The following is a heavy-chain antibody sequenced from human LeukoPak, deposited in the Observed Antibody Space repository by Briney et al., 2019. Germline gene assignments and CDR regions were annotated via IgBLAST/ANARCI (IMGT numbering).Heavy chain of an antibody. CDR3: ARLGEYSYKD. V-gene: IGHV4-59*01. CDR2: IYYSGST. J-gene: IGHJ4*02. Sequence: NSSESLSLTCTVSGGSISSYYWSWIRQPPGKGLEWIGYIYYSGSTNYNPSLKSRVTISVDTSKNQFSLKLSSVTAADTAVYYCARLGEYSYKDWGQGTLVTVSS. CDR1: GGSISSYY. D-gene: IGHD5-18*01.